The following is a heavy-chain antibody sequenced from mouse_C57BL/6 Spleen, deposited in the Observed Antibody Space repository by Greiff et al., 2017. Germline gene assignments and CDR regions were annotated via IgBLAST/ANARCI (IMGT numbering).Heavy chain of an antibody. CDR1: GYAFSSSW. CDR3: ARSRYYGSSYWYFDV. D-gene: IGHD1-1*01. V-gene: IGHV1-82*01. Sequence: QVQLQQSGPELVKPGASVKISCKASGYAFSSSWMNWVKQRPGKGLEWIGRIYPGDGDTNYNGKFKGKATLTADTSSSTAYMQLSSLTSEDSAVYFCARSRYYGSSYWYFDVWGTGTTVTVAS. J-gene: IGHJ1*03. CDR2: IYPGDGDT.